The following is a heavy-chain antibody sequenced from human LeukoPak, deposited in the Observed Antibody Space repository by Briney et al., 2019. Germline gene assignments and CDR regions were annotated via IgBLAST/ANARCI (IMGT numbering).Heavy chain of an antibody. CDR2: ISYDGSNK. Sequence: GGSLRLSCAASGFTFSSYGMHWVRQAPGKGLEWVAVISYDGSNKYYADSVKGRFTISRDYSRNTLDLQMNSLRADDTAVYYCARNFYDSSGPYYYGMDVWGQGTTVTVSS. D-gene: IGHD3-22*01. J-gene: IGHJ6*02. CDR3: ARNFYDSSGPYYYGMDV. CDR1: GFTFSSYG. V-gene: IGHV3-30*03.